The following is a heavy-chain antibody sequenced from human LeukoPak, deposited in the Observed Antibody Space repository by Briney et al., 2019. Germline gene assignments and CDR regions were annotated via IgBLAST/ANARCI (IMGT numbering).Heavy chain of an antibody. CDR1: GGSFSGYY. J-gene: IGHJ4*02. D-gene: IGHD2-2*02. V-gene: IGHV4-34*01. Sequence: TSETLSLTCAVYGGSFSGYYWSWIRQPPGKGLEWIGEINHSGSTNYNPSLKSRVTISVDTSKNQFSLKLSSVTAADTAVYYCAREGDYCSSTSCYKGFDYWGQGTLVTVSS. CDR2: INHSGST. CDR3: AREGDYCSSTSCYKGFDY.